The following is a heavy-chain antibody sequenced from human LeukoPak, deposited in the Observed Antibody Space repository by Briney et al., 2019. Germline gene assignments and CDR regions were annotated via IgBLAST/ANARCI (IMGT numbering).Heavy chain of an antibody. V-gene: IGHV3-23*01. D-gene: IGHD6-19*01. CDR3: ARASSGWYLFDY. J-gene: IGHJ4*02. CDR2: ISGSGGST. Sequence: GGSLRLSCAASGFTFSSYAMSWVRQAPGKGLEWVSAISGSGGSTYYADSVKGRFTISRDNAKNSLYLQMNSLRAEDTAVYYCARASSGWYLFDYWGQGTLVTVSS. CDR1: GFTFSSYA.